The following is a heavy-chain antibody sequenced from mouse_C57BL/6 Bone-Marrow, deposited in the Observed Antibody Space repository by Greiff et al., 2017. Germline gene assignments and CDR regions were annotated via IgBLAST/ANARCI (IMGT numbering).Heavy chain of an antibody. D-gene: IGHD1-1*01. Sequence: VQGVESGAELVKPGASVQISCKASGYTFPDYYINWVKQRPGQGLEWIGKIGPGSGSTYYNAKFKGKATLTADTSSSTAYMQLSSLTSEDSAVYVCARGDYYGSSRFDYWGRGTTLTVSS. J-gene: IGHJ2*01. V-gene: IGHV1-77*01. CDR3: ARGDYYGSSRFDY. CDR2: IGPGSGST. CDR1: GYTFPDYY.